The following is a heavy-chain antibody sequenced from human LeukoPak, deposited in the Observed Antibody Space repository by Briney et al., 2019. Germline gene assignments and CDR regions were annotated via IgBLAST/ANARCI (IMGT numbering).Heavy chain of an antibody. CDR3: ARERRAWGEDF. CDR2: MNPNSGNT. J-gene: IGHJ4*02. D-gene: IGHD3-16*01. Sequence: ASVKVSCKASGYTFTNYDINWVRQATGQGLEWMGWMNPNSGNTGYSQKFQARVTMARNTSISTAYMELSSLRSEDTAVYYCARERRAWGEDFWGQGTLVTVSS. V-gene: IGHV1-8*01. CDR1: GYTFTNYD.